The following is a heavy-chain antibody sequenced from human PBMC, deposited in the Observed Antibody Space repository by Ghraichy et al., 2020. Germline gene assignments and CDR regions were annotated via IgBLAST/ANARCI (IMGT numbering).Heavy chain of an antibody. Sequence: GGSLRLSCAASGFTFSSYAMSWVRQAPGKGLEWVSAISGSGGSTYYADSVKGRFTISRDNSKNTLYLQMNSLRAEDTAVYYCAKALEQVYYYGMDVWGQGTTVTVSS. V-gene: IGHV3-23*01. CDR2: ISGSGGST. D-gene: IGHD1-1*01. CDR1: GFTFSSYA. J-gene: IGHJ6*02. CDR3: AKALEQVYYYGMDV.